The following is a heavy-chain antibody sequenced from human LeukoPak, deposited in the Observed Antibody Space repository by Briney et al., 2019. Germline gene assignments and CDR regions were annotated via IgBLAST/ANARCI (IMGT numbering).Heavy chain of an antibody. CDR1: GFTFSGSA. D-gene: IGHD3-10*01. CDR3: ARGEMTMIRGVMTY. CDR2: ISSSGDRT. J-gene: IGHJ4*02. V-gene: IGHV3-23*01. Sequence: GGSLRLSCAASGFTFSGSAMHWVRQAPGKGLEWVSSISSSGDRTHYADSVKGRFTISRDNSKNTMYLQMNSLRAEDTAAYYCARGEMTMIRGVMTYWGQGTLVTVSS.